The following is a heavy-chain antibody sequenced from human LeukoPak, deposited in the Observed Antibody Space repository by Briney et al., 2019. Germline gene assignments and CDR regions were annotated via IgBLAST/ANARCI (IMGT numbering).Heavy chain of an antibody. CDR2: IYYSGST. J-gene: IGHJ6*02. V-gene: IGHV4-31*03. CDR1: GGSISSGGYY. D-gene: IGHD3-3*01. Sequence: PSETLSLTCTVSGGSISSGGYYWSWIRQHPGKGLEWIGYIYYSGSTYYNPSLKSRVTISVDTSKNQFSLKLSSVTAADTAVYYCARSPTGGGLRFLEWLSHPYGMDVWGQGTTVTVSS. CDR3: ARSPTGGGLRFLEWLSHPYGMDV.